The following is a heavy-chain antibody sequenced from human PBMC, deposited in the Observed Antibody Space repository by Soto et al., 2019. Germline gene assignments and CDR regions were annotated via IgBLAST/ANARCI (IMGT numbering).Heavy chain of an antibody. J-gene: IGHJ4*02. CDR1: GFTFSSYA. CDR3: AKVRDSYAYFDY. CDR2: ISGSGGST. Sequence: EVQLLESGGGLVQPGGSLRLSCAASGFTFSSYAMSWVRQAPGKGLEWVSAISGSGGSTYYADSVKGRFIISRDNSKNTLYLHMNSLRAEDTAVYYCAKVRDSYAYFDYWGQGTLVTVSS. D-gene: IGHD5-18*01. V-gene: IGHV3-23*01.